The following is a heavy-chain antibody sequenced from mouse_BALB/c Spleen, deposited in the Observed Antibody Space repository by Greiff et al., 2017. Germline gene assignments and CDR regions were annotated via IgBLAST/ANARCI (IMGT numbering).Heavy chain of an antibody. Sequence: VKLMESGPGLVQPSQSLSITCTVSGFSLTSYGVHWVRQSPGKGLEWLGVIWSGGSTDYNAAFISRLSISKDNSKSQVFFKMNSLQANDTAIYYCARKGDYDVAWFAYWGQGTLVTVSA. CDR3: ARKGDYDVAWFAY. D-gene: IGHD2-4*01. J-gene: IGHJ3*01. CDR2: IWSGGST. V-gene: IGHV2-2*02. CDR1: GFSLTSYG.